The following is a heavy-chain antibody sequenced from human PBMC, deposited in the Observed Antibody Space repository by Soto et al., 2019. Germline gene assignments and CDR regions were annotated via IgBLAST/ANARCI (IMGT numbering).Heavy chain of an antibody. CDR3: ARVPVXIFGVVLRAYYYYGMDV. Sequence: PSQTLSLTCAISGDSVSSNSAAWNWIRQSPSRGLEWLGRTYYRSKWYNDYAVSVKSRITINPDTSKNQFSLQLNSVTPEDTAVYYCARVPVXIFGVVLRAYYYYGMDVWGQGTTVTVSS. J-gene: IGHJ6*02. CDR1: GDSVSSNSAA. V-gene: IGHV6-1*01. D-gene: IGHD3-3*01. CDR2: TYYRSKWYN.